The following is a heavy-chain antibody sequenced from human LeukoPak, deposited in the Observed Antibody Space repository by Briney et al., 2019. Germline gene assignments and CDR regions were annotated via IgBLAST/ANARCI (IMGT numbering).Heavy chain of an antibody. Sequence: PSETLSLTCTVSGGSISSSSYYWGWTRQPPGKGLESIGSIYYSGGTYYNPYLKSRVTISVDTSKNQFSLKLSSVTAADTAVYYRARGPEYYFDYWGQGTLVTVSS. V-gene: IGHV4-39*01. J-gene: IGHJ4*02. CDR1: GGSISSSSYY. CDR2: IYYSGGT. CDR3: ARGPEYYFDY.